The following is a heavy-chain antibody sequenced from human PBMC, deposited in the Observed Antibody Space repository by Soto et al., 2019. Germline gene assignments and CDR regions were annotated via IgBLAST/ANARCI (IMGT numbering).Heavy chain of an antibody. J-gene: IGHJ4*02. CDR2: INHSGST. CDR3: ARGRGYYDSSGLFYPRVDYFDY. Sequence: SETLSLTCAVYGGSFSGYYWSWIRQPPGKGLEWIGEINHSGSTNYNPSLKSRVTISVDTSKNQFSLKLSSVTAADTAVYYCARGRGYYDSSGLFYPRVDYFDYWGQGTLVTVSS. V-gene: IGHV4-34*01. D-gene: IGHD3-22*01. CDR1: GGSFSGYY.